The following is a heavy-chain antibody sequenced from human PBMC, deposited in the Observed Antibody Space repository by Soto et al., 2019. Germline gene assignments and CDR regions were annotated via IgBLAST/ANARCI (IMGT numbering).Heavy chain of an antibody. D-gene: IGHD4-4*01. J-gene: IGHJ5*02. V-gene: IGHV1-69*04. CDR1: GGTFSSYT. Sequence: ASVKVSCKASGGTFSSYTISWVRQAPGQGLEWMGRIIPILGIANYAQKFQGRVTITADKSTSTAYMELSSLRSEDTAVYYCARDTYSNYVFPWFDPWGQGTLVTVS. CDR2: IIPILGIA. CDR3: ARDTYSNYVFPWFDP.